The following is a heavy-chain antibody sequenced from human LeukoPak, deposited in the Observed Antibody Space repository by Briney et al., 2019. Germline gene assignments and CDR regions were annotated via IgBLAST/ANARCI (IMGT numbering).Heavy chain of an antibody. D-gene: IGHD4-17*01. Sequence: GGSLRLTCAASGFTFSSYWMSWVRQAPGKGLEWVANIKQDGSENSYVDSVKGRFTISRDNTKNSLYLQMNSLRAEDTAVYYCARGQTTVTNWGQGTLVTVSS. CDR1: GFTFSSYW. CDR3: ARGQTTVTN. V-gene: IGHV3-7*03. CDR2: IKQDGSEN. J-gene: IGHJ4*02.